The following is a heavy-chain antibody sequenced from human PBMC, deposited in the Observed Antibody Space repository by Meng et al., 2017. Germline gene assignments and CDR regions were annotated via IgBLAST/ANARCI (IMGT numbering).Heavy chain of an antibody. CDR1: GGSFSGYY. CDR2: INHSGST. Sequence: QVLVRQWGAGLLKPSETLCLTCAVYGGSFSGYYWSWIRQPPGKGLEWIGEINHSGSTNYNPSLKSRVTISVDTSKNQFSLKLSSVTAADTAVYYCARGKHSSSTLTFYNYWGQGTLVTVSS. V-gene: IGHV4-34*01. D-gene: IGHD6-13*01. CDR3: ARGKHSSSTLTFYNY. J-gene: IGHJ4*02.